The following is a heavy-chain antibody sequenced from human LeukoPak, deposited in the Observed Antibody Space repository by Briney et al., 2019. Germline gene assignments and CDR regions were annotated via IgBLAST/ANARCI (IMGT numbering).Heavy chain of an antibody. CDR2: INPSGGST. Sequence: ASVKVSCKASGYTFTDYYMHWVRQAPGQGLEWMGIINPSGGSTSYAQKFQGRVTMTRDMSTSTVYMELSSLRSEDTAVYYCAREGRGYYYMDVWGKGTTVTVSS. CDR1: GYTFTDYY. J-gene: IGHJ6*03. V-gene: IGHV1-46*01. CDR3: AREGRGYYYMDV.